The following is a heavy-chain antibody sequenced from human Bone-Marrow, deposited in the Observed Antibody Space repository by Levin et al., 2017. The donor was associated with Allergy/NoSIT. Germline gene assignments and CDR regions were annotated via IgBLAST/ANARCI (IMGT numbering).Heavy chain of an antibody. CDR1: GYTFTSYG. CDR2: ISAYNGDT. V-gene: IGHV1-18*01. D-gene: IGHD3-22*01. Sequence: ASVKVSCKASGYTFTSYGISWVRQAPGQGLEWMGWISAYNGDTNYAQELQGRVTMTTDASTSTAYMELRGLRSDDTAVYFCARDSSGAPDYWGQGTLVTVSS. J-gene: IGHJ4*02. CDR3: ARDSSGAPDY.